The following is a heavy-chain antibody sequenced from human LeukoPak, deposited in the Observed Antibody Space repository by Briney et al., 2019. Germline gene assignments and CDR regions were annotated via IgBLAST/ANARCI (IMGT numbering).Heavy chain of an antibody. Sequence: GSLRLSCSASGFTFSSYVMHWVRQAPGKGLEYVSAISSNGGITYYANSVRGRFTISRDNSKNTLYLQMSSLRAEDTAVYYCVKDRRVTYYDFWSGYYREAFDIRGQGTMVTVSS. CDR1: GFTFSSYV. CDR2: ISSNGGIT. D-gene: IGHD3-3*01. CDR3: VKDRRVTYYDFWSGYYREAFDI. V-gene: IGHV3-64D*09. J-gene: IGHJ3*02.